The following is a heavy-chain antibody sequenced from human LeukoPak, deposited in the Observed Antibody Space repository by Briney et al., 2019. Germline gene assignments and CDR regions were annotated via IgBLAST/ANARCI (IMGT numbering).Heavy chain of an antibody. D-gene: IGHD2-8*01. J-gene: IGHJ1*01. CDR3: AKLMES. CDR1: GFTFTNAW. CDR2: IKSKTDGGTA. V-gene: IGHV3-15*01. Sequence: GGSLRLSCAASGFTFTNAWMSWVRQAPGKGLEWVGRIKSKTDGGTADYAAPVKGRFTISRDDSKNTLYLQMNSLRAEDTAVYYCAKLMESWGQGTLVTVSP.